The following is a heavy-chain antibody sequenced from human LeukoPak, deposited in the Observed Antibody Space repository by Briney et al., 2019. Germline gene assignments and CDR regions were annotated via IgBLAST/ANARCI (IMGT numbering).Heavy chain of an antibody. CDR2: IYYSGST. J-gene: IGHJ4*02. CDR1: GGSISSSY. V-gene: IGHV4-59*01. Sequence: SETLSLTCTVSGGSISSSYWSWIRQPPGKGLEWIGYIYYSGSTNYNPSLKSRVTISVDTSKNQFSLKLSSVTAADTAVYYCANFYDSSGAFDYWGQGTLVTVSS. D-gene: IGHD3-22*01. CDR3: ANFYDSSGAFDY.